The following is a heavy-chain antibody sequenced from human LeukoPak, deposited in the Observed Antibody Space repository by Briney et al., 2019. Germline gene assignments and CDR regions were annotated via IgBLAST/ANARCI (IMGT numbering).Heavy chain of an antibody. J-gene: IGHJ4*02. CDR1: GGSISSGGYS. CDR2: IYHSGST. CDR3: AGTRLDYSSSWYGGYDY. V-gene: IGHV4-30-2*01. D-gene: IGHD6-13*01. Sequence: PSQTLSLTCAVSGGSISSGGYSWSWIPQPPGKGLEWIGYIYHSGSTYYNPSLKSRVTISVDRSKNQFSLKLSSVTAADTAVYYCAGTRLDYSSSWYGGYDYWGQGTLVTVSS.